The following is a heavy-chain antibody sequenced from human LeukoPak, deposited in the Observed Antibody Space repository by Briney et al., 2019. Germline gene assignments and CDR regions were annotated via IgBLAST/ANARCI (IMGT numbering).Heavy chain of an antibody. J-gene: IGHJ4*02. Sequence: GESLKISCKGSGYSFTSYWIGWVRQMPGKGLEWMGIIYPGDSDTRYSPSFQGQDTISADKSISTAYLQWSSLKASDTAMYYCARPYRLSSGYYPPDYWGQGTLVTVSS. V-gene: IGHV5-51*01. CDR1: GYSFTSYW. D-gene: IGHD3-22*01. CDR3: ARPYRLSSGYYPPDY. CDR2: IYPGDSDT.